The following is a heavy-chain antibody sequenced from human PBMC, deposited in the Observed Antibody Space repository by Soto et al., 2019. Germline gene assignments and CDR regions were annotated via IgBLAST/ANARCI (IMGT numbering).Heavy chain of an antibody. J-gene: IGHJ5*02. CDR1: GFTFSSYA. D-gene: IGHD4-17*01. V-gene: IGHV3-23*01. CDR3: AKDDYGDYGGWFDP. CDR2: ISGSGGST. Sequence: QPGGSLRLSCAASGFTFSSYAMSWVRRAPGKGLEWVSAISGSGGSTYYADSVKGRFTISRDNSKNTLYLQMNSLRAEDTAVYYCAKDDYGDYGGWFDPWGQGTLVTVS.